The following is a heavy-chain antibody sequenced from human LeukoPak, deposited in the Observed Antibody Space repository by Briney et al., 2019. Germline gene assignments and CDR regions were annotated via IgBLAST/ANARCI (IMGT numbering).Heavy chain of an antibody. Sequence: SETLSLTCAVYGVSFSGYYWSWIRQPPGKGLEWIGEINHSGSTNYNPSLKSRVTISVDTSKNQFSLKLSSVTAADTAVYYCARLAVAGDYYYYYMDVWGKGTTVTVSS. V-gene: IGHV4-34*01. CDR3: ARLAVAGDYYYYYMDV. D-gene: IGHD6-19*01. J-gene: IGHJ6*03. CDR1: GVSFSGYY. CDR2: INHSGST.